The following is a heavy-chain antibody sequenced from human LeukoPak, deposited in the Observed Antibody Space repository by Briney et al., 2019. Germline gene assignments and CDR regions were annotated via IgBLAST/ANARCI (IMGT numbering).Heavy chain of an antibody. D-gene: IGHD3-22*01. CDR3: AKDMYYDSSGPVFDY. V-gene: IGHV3-23*01. J-gene: IGHJ4*02. CDR2: ISVSGNT. Sequence: PGGSLRLSCAASGFTLSSYAMSWVRQGPGKGLEWVSAISVSGNTYHADSVKGRFTISRDSSKNTLYLQMNSPRAEDTAVYYCAKDMYYDSSGPVFDYWGQGTLVTVSS. CDR1: GFTLSSYA.